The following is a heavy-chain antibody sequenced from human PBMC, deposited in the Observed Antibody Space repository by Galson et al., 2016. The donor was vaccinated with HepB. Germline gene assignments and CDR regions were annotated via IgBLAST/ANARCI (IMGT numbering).Heavy chain of an antibody. V-gene: IGHV4-59*01. CDR2: IYYSGIT. CDR1: GGSISTYY. D-gene: IGHD3-16*01. J-gene: IGHJ2*01. CDR3: AREGEYDPGYFDL. Sequence: SETLSLTCTVSGGSISTYYWHWIRQPPGKGLEWIGYIYYSGITNSKPSLRSRVTISVDTSKNQFSLSLSSVTAADTAVYYCAREGEYDPGYFDLWGRGTLVTVSS.